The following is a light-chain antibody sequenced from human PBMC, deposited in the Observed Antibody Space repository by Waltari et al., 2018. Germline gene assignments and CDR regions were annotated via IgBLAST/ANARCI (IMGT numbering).Light chain of an antibody. CDR3: QSHDSTNLKV. Sequence: NFMLTQPHSVSASPGKTVTISCTRSSGSVAGYFVQWYQLRPDSAPTVVIYEDKQRPSGVPDRFSGSIDNSSNSASLTISGLRTEDEADYYCQSHDSTNLKVFGGGTKLTVL. CDR2: EDK. V-gene: IGLV6-57*03. J-gene: IGLJ3*02. CDR1: SGSVAGYF.